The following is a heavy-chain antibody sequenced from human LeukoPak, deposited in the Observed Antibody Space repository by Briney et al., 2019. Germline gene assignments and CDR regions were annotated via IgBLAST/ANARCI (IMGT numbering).Heavy chain of an antibody. J-gene: IGHJ4*02. CDR2: TYYRSKWYN. CDR1: GDSVSSNSAA. Sequence: PSQTLSLTCAISGDSVSSNSAAWNWIRQSPSRGLEWLGRTYYRSKWYNDYAVSVKSRITINPDTSKNQFSLQLNSVTAADTAVYYCACSPTHKYSSSWYLDDNWGQGTLVTVSS. V-gene: IGHV6-1*01. CDR3: ACSPTHKYSSSWYLDDN. D-gene: IGHD6-13*01.